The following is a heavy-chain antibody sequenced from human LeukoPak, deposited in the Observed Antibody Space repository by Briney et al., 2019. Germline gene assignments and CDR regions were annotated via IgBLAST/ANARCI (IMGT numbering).Heavy chain of an antibody. Sequence: PGGSPRLSCEVSGFTSTDYWMNWVRQAPGKGPEWVASIRQDGSEKTYVDSVKGRFTISRDNTKNSLSLQLNGLRAEDTAVYYCARDGTAAGLYFDLWGQGTLVTVSS. D-gene: IGHD6-13*01. CDR2: IRQDGSEK. CDR3: ARDGTAAGLYFDL. V-gene: IGHV3-7*01. CDR1: GFTSTDYW. J-gene: IGHJ4*01.